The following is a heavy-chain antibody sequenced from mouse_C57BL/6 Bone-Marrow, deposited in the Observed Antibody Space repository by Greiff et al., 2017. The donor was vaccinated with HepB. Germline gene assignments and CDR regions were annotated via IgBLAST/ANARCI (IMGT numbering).Heavy chain of an antibody. J-gene: IGHJ3*01. Sequence: QVQLQQSGAELVMPGASVKLSCKASGYTFTSYWMHWVKQRPGQGLEWIGEIDPSDSYTNYNQKFKGKSTLTVDKSSSTAYMQLSSLTSEDSAVYYCARYSYGFAYWGQGTLVTVSA. CDR1: GYTFTSYW. V-gene: IGHV1-69*01. CDR3: ARYSYGFAY. CDR2: IDPSDSYT. D-gene: IGHD2-12*01.